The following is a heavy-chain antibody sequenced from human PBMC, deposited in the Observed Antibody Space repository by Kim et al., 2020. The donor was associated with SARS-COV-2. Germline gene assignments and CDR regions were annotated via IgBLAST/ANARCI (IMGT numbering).Heavy chain of an antibody. D-gene: IGHD6-19*01. CDR2: ISYDGSNK. V-gene: IGHV3-30*04. CDR3: ARDLRDTEWLALIPYYYYGMDV. Sequence: GGSLRLSCAASGFTFSSYAMHWVRQAPGKGLEWVAVISYDGSNKYYADSVKGRFTISRDNSKNTLYLQMNSLRAEDTAVYYCARDLRDTEWLALIPYYYYGMDVWGQGTTVTVSS. J-gene: IGHJ6*02. CDR1: GFTFSSYA.